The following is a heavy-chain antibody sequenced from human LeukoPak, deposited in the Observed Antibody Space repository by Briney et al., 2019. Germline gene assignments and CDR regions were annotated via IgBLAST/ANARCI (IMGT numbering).Heavy chain of an antibody. CDR3: ALGYCSSASCYGWDDAFDI. CDR2: IIPIFGTA. Sequence: SVKVSCKASGGTFSSYAISWVRQAPGQGLEWMGGIIPIFGTANYAQKFQGRVTITTDESTSTAYMELSSLRSEDTAVYYCALGYCSSASCYGWDDAFDIWGQGTMVTVSS. V-gene: IGHV1-69*05. D-gene: IGHD2-2*01. CDR1: GGTFSSYA. J-gene: IGHJ3*02.